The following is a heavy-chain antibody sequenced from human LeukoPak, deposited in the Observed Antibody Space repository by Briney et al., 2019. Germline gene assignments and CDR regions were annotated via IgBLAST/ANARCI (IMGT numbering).Heavy chain of an antibody. Sequence: ETLSLTCSVSGVSISSYDWSWVRQAPGKGREWGLVIHTGASTYYAESPQGRFNIPRHNSKNTLYLQINSLRAQHTAVYYCARDLLAPYGDYGGSWFAPWGQGTLVTVYS. V-gene: IGHV3-66*01. CDR3: ARDLLAPYGDYGGSWFAP. CDR2: IHTGAST. CDR1: GVSISSYD. D-gene: IGHD4-17*01. J-gene: IGHJ5*02.